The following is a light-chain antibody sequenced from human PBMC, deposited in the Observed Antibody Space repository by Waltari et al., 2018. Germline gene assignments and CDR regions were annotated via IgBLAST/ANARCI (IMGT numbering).Light chain of an antibody. CDR2: GAS. CDR3: QQTEGFPWT. V-gene: IGKV1-12*01. Sequence: IQMTQSPSSVSASVVDRVSISCRASLGITRWLAWYQQQPGKAPRLLIYGASNLQSGAPSRFSGSGSGTDFTLTISGLQPEDFGTYYCQQTEGFPWTFGQGTKVEV. CDR1: LGITRW. J-gene: IGKJ1*01.